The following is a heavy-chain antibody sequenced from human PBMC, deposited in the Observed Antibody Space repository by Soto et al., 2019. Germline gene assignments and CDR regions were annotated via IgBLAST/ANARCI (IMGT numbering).Heavy chain of an antibody. CDR3: AKGSVVGADYSYGMDV. Sequence: LRLSCAAAGFTFSSYGMSWVRQAPGKGLEWVSAVSGSGGSVYYADSVRGRFTISRDNSKNTLYLQVNSLRAEDTARYYCAKGSVVGADYSYGMDVWGQGTTVTVSS. D-gene: IGHD2-2*01. CDR1: GFTFSSYG. CDR2: VSGSGGSV. V-gene: IGHV3-23*01. J-gene: IGHJ6*02.